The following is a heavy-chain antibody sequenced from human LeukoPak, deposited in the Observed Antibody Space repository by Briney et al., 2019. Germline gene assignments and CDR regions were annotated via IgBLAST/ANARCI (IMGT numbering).Heavy chain of an antibody. CDR3: VRAGRPAAEYNYFDY. Sequence: ASVKVSCKASGYTFTGYYIYWVRQAPGQGLEWMGWINPNSGGTYYTQKFQGRVTMTRDTSVSTAYMELNRLTSDDTAVYYCVRAGRPAAEYNYFDYWGQGTLVTVST. CDR2: INPNSGGT. D-gene: IGHD2-2*01. V-gene: IGHV1-2*02. CDR1: GYTFTGYY. J-gene: IGHJ4*02.